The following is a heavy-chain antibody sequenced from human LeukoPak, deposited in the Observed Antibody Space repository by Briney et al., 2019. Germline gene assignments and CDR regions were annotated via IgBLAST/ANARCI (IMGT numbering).Heavy chain of an antibody. CDR2: IYYTGKI. D-gene: IGHD6-19*01. J-gene: IGHJ4*02. CDR1: GGSINSHY. V-gene: IGHV4-59*08. Sequence: SETLSLTCAVSGGSINSHYWGWIRQPPGKGVQWVGDIYYTGKINYNPSLKSRVTITLDTSKDHLSLNLTSVLAADTAIYYCVRRDTGWNYFDYWGQGILVTVSS. CDR3: VRRDTGWNYFDY.